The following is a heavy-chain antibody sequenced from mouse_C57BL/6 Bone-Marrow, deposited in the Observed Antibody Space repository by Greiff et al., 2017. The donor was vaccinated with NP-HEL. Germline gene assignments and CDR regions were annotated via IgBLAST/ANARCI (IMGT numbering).Heavy chain of an antibody. D-gene: IGHD1-1*01. CDR2: IDPNSGGT. J-gene: IGHJ1*03. Sequence: QVQLQQPGADLVKPGASVKLSCKASGYTFTSYWMPWVKQRPGRGLEWIGRIDPNSGGTKFNEKFKTKATLPVDKPSSTAYMQLSSLTSEDSAFYYCAGYYYGSRGWYFDVWGTGTSVTVSS. CDR3: AGYYYGSRGWYFDV. V-gene: IGHV1-72*01. CDR1: GYTFTSYW.